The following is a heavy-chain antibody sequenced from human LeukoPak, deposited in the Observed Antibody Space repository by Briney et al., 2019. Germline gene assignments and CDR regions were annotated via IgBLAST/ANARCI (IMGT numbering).Heavy chain of an antibody. CDR2: IYYSGST. Sequence: SETLSLTCTVSGGSISSSSYYWGWIRQPPGKGLEWIGSIYYSGSTYYNPSLKSRVTMSVDTSKNQFSLKLSSVTAADTAVYYCAREQQLVRGQVFTDYWGQGTLVTVSS. D-gene: IGHD6-13*01. CDR3: AREQQLVRGQVFTDY. V-gene: IGHV4-39*07. J-gene: IGHJ4*02. CDR1: GGSISSSSYY.